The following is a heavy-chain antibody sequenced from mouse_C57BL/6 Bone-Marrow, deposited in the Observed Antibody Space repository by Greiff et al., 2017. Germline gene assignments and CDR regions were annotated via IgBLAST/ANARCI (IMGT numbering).Heavy chain of an antibody. CDR1: GYTFTSYG. D-gene: IGHD1-1*01. J-gene: IGHJ2*01. CDR2: IYPRSGNT. Sequence: VQPQQSGAELARPGASVKLSCKASGYTFTSYGISWVKQRTGQGLEWIGDIYPRSGNTYYNEKFKGKATLTADKSSSTAYMELRSLTSEDSAVYFCARSGCLYYGSSYGYWGQGTTLTVSS. V-gene: IGHV1-81*01. CDR3: ARSGCLYYGSSYGY.